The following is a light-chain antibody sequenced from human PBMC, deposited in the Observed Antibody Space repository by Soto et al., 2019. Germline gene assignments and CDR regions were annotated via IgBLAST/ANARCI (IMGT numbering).Light chain of an antibody. V-gene: IGKV1-5*01. Sequence: DIQLTQSPSTLSASVADRVTITCRASQSITARLAWYQQKPGKPPKLLIYDASILERGVPSRFSGSGSGTEFTLTISILQPDDFATYYCQQYNSFSLTFGGGTKVEIK. CDR3: QQYNSFSLT. CDR1: QSITAR. CDR2: DAS. J-gene: IGKJ4*01.